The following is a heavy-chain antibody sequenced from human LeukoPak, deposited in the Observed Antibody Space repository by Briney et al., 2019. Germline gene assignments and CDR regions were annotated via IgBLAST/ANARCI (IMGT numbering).Heavy chain of an antibody. Sequence: SETLSLTCTVSGVSISGYYWSWIRQPPGKGLEWIAYIYYNGISNYSPSLKSRVIISVDSSKNQFSLKLTSVTAADTAVYYCAKILTGTGPTMDAWGQGTTVTVSS. CDR3: AKILTGTGPTMDA. CDR1: GVSISGYY. J-gene: IGHJ6*02. D-gene: IGHD1-20*01. V-gene: IGHV4-59*01. CDR2: IYYNGIS.